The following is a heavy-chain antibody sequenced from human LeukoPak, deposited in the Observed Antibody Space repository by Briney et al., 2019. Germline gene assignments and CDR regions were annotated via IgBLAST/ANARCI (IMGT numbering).Heavy chain of an antibody. CDR2: IGGSGAST. CDR1: VFIFSNYA. V-gene: IGHV3-23*01. CDR3: VKFHCSYSVCYNFDY. Sequence: GGSLRLSCAASVFIFSNYAMSWVRQAPGKGLEWVSAIGGSGASTFYADSVKGRFTVSRDNIKDTLNLEMNSLRAEDTAVYYCVKFHCSYSVCYNFDYWGQGTLVTVSS. D-gene: IGHD2-8*01. J-gene: IGHJ4*02.